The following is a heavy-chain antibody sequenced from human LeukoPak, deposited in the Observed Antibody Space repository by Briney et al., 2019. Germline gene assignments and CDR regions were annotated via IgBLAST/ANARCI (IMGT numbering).Heavy chain of an antibody. J-gene: IGHJ6*02. CDR3: ARRGTYYYGSGSTNTYYYYGMDV. CDR1: GGSISSYY. Sequence: PSETLSLTCTVSGGSISSYYWSWIRQPPGKGLEWIGYIYYSGSTNYNPSLKSRVTISVDTSKNQFSLKLSSVTAADTAVYYCARRGTYYYGSGSTNTYYYYGMDVWGQGTTVTVSS. V-gene: IGHV4-59*08. CDR2: IYYSGST. D-gene: IGHD3-10*01.